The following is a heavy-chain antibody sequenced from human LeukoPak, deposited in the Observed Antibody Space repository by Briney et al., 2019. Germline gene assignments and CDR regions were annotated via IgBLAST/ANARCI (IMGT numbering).Heavy chain of an antibody. J-gene: IGHJ4*02. CDR1: GFIFSSYW. D-gene: IGHD3-22*01. CDR2: IIQDGSEK. Sequence: GGSLRLSCAASGFIFSSYWMSWVRQAPGKGLEWVANIIQDGSEKYYVDSVKGRFTISRDNAKNSLYLQMNSLRAEDTAVYYCARERHYYDSIDYWGQGTLVTVSS. CDR3: ARERHYYDSIDY. V-gene: IGHV3-7*01.